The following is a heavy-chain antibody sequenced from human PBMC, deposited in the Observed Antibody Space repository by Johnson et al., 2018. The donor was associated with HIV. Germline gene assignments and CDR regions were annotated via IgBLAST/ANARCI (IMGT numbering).Heavy chain of an antibody. V-gene: IGHV3-7*01. Sequence: VQLVESGGGLVQPGGSLRLSCAASGFTFSSFWISWVRQAPGKGLEWVANITQAGSDKYYADSVKGRFTISRDNAKKSLFLQMNSVRAEETAVYYCARYGERPEAAFDIWGQGTMVTVSS. CDR2: ITQAGSDK. J-gene: IGHJ3*02. D-gene: IGHD1-14*01. CDR3: ARYGERPEAAFDI. CDR1: GFTFSSFW.